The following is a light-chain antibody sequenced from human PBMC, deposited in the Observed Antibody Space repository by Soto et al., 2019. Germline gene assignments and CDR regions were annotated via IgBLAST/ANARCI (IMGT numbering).Light chain of an antibody. Sequence: SYELTQPPSVSVAPGRPAGIPGGGKNIGSKSVHRYQQKPGQAPVLVVYDDSDRPSGIPERFSGSNSGNTATLTISRVEAGDEADYYCQVWDSSSDHVVFGGGTKLTVL. V-gene: IGLV3-21*02. CDR1: NIGSKS. CDR3: QVWDSSSDHVV. CDR2: DDS. J-gene: IGLJ2*01.